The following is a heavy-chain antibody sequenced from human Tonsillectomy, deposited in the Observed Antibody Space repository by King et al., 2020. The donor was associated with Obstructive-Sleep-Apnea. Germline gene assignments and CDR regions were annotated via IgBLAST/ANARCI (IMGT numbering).Heavy chain of an antibody. CDR2: INIDGSST. CDR1: GFIFSNYW. V-gene: IGHV3-74*01. D-gene: IGHD6-13*01. J-gene: IGHJ4*02. CDR3: ARRYSSIWAFDY. Sequence: VQLVESGGGLVQPGGSLRLSCAASGFIFSNYWMHWVRLAPGKGPVWVSRINIDGSSTDYVGSVKGRFTISRDNAKNTLYLQMNSLRPEDTAVYFCARRYSSIWAFDYWGQGTLVTVSS.